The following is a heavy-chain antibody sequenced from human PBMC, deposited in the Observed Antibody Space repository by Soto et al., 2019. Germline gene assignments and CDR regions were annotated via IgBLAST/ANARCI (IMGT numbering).Heavy chain of an antibody. J-gene: IGHJ5*02. CDR1: GFTFSNYW. CDR2: MKKDGSQK. V-gene: IGHV3-7*01. CDR3: ARDWFDA. Sequence: EVQLVVSGGGLVQPGGSLRLSCVASGFTFSNYWMSWVRQAPGKGLEWVANMKKDGSQKYYVDSVKGRFTISRDNARNSLYLQMNSLRVEDTAVYYCARDWFDAWGQGTLVTVSS.